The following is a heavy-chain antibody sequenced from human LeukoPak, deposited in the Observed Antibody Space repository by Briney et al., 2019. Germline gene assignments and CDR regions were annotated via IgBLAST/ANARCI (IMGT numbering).Heavy chain of an antibody. Sequence: GGSLRLSCVASGFTFSSYWMSWVRQAPGKGLEWVANVKQDGSGKYYVDSVKGRFTISRDNAKTSVYLQMNSLRAEDTAMYYCAREGIAAAADYWGQGMLVTVSS. CDR3: AREGIAAAADY. J-gene: IGHJ4*02. V-gene: IGHV3-7*01. CDR2: VKQDGSGK. CDR1: GFTFSSYW. D-gene: IGHD6-13*01.